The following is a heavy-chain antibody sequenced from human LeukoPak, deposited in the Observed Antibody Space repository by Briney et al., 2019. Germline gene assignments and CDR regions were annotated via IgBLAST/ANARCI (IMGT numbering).Heavy chain of an antibody. Sequence: SETLSLTCTVSGGSISSSSYYWGWIRQPPGKGLEWIGSIYYSGSTYYNPSLKSRVTISVDTSKNQFSLKLSSVTAADTAVYYCARLNCDFWSGGYYYGMDVWGQGTTVTVSS. CDR1: GGSISSSSYY. D-gene: IGHD3-3*01. CDR3: ARLNCDFWSGGYYYGMDV. CDR2: IYYSGST. V-gene: IGHV4-39*01. J-gene: IGHJ6*02.